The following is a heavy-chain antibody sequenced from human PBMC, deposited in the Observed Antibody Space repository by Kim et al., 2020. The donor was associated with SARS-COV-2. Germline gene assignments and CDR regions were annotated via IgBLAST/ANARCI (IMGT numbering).Heavy chain of an antibody. J-gene: IGHJ5*02. CDR2: IYYSGST. V-gene: IGHV4-39*01. D-gene: IGHD6-13*01. CDR3: ARPRGIAAATLNWFDP. CDR1: GGSISSSSYY. Sequence: SETLSLTCTVSGGSISSSSYYWGWIRQPPGKGLEWIGSIYYSGSTYYNPSLKSRVTISVDTSKNQFSLKLSSVTAADTAVYYCARPRGIAAATLNWFDP.